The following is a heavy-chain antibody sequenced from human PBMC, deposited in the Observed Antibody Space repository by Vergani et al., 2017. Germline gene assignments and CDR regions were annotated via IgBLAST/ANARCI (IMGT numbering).Heavy chain of an antibody. D-gene: IGHD2-2*01. J-gene: IGHJ6*03. Sequence: QVQLVQSGAEVKKPGSSVKVSCKASGGTFSSYAISWVRQAPGQGLEWMGGIIPIFGTATYAQKFQGRVTITADESTSTAYMELSSLRSEDTAVYYCAAGYCSSTICREYYYYYYMDGWGKGTTVTVSS. CDR2: IIPIFGTA. V-gene: IGHV1-69*01. CDR1: GGTFSSYA. CDR3: AAGYCSSTICREYYYYYYMDG.